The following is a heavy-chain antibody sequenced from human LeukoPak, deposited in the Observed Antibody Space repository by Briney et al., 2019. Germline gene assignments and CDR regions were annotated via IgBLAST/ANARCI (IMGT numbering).Heavy chain of an antibody. D-gene: IGHD2-8*01. CDR3: AKEYCSNSVCHSLDY. V-gene: IGHV3-30*18. CDR2: ISYDGSNK. CDR1: GFTFSSSG. J-gene: IGHJ4*02. Sequence: GGSLRLSCAASGFTFSSSGIHWVRQAPGKGLEWVAVISYDGSNKYYADSVKGRFTFSRDNPKNTLYLQMNSLRAEDTAVYYCAKEYCSNSVCHSLDYWGQGTLVTVSS.